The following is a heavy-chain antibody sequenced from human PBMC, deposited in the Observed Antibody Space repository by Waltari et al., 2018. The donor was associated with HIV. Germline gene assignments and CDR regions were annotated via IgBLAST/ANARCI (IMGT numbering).Heavy chain of an antibody. V-gene: IGHV1-69*08. CDR3: ASARETMGVDFES. CDR2: INPMSKTA. D-gene: IGHD3-10*01. CDR1: GGDFNSYS. Sequence: QLVQSGAEVRKPGSSVRVSCKASGGDFNSYSINRVRQVKGQGLEWLGRINPMSKTANDAQKFQGRVTITADKSTSTAYMELSSLKSDDTGVYYCASARETMGVDFESWGQGSLVTVSS. J-gene: IGHJ4*02.